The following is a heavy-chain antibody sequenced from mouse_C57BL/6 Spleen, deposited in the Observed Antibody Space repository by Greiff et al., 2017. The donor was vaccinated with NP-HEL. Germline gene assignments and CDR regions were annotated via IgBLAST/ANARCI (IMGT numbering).Heavy chain of an antibody. CDR2: IYPGDGDT. V-gene: IGHV1-82*01. D-gene: IGHD2-4*01. CDR3: ARRMGYDYDPYYFDY. J-gene: IGHJ2*01. CDR1: GYAFSSSW. Sequence: VPLQQSGPELVKPGASVKISCKASGYAFSSSWMNWVKQRPGKGLEWIGRIYPGDGDTNYNGKFKGKATLTADKSSSTAYMQLSSLTSEDSAVYFCARRMGYDYDPYYFDYWGQGTTLTVSS.